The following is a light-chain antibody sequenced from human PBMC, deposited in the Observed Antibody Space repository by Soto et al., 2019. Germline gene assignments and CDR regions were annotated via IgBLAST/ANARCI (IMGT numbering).Light chain of an antibody. CDR2: DAS. J-gene: IGKJ1*01. CDR3: QHFGNSLWT. Sequence: SVGQSVTTNLAWYQQKPGQAPRLLIFDASSRATGIPDRFSGSGSGTDFTLIISRLEPEDVAVYYCQHFGNSLWTFGQGTKVDIK. V-gene: IGKV3-20*01. CDR1: QSVTTN.